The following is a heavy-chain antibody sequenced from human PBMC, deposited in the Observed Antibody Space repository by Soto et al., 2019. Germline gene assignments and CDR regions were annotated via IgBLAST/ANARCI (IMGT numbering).Heavy chain of an antibody. CDR3: ARTYGSGDYFLPFEY. Sequence: QVQLLQSGAEGKKPGASVKVSCKASGYMFNTYGITWVRQAPGQGLEWMGWISVYNGNIDYAQKFEGRVTMTTDTSTSTAYMELKSLTSDDTAVYYCARTYGSGDYFLPFEYWGQGTPVSVSS. CDR2: ISVYNGNI. V-gene: IGHV1-18*01. CDR1: GYMFNTYG. D-gene: IGHD3-10*01. J-gene: IGHJ4*02.